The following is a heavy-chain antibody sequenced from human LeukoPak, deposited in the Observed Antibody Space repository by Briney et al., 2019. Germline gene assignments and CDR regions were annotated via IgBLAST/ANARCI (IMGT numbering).Heavy chain of an antibody. CDR2: TTTSSSYI. CDR3: ASHIVVVTAIRYYAMDV. V-gene: IGHV3-21*01. Sequence: GGSLRLSCAASGFGFGSYDMNWVRQAPGKGLECLSSTTTSSSYIYYPDSVKGRFTVSRDNAKNSLYLQMNSLRAKNTAVYYCASHIVVVTAIRYYAMDVWGQGTTVTVSS. CDR1: GFGFGSYD. D-gene: IGHD2-2*01. J-gene: IGHJ6*02.